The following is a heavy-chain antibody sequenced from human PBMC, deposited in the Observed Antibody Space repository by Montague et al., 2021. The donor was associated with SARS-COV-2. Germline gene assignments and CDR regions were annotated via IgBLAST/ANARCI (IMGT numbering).Heavy chain of an antibody. V-gene: IGHV3-74*01. CDR1: GFTFSAYW. Sequence: SLRLSLAASGFTFSAYWMHWVRQAPGQGLEWVARIRADGTTTNYADSMKGRFTISRDNAQDTVYLHMTTLTAEDTAVYYCVRAFSNSFKWFDPWGQGTLVTVSS. J-gene: IGHJ5*02. CDR3: VRAFSNSFKWFDP. CDR2: IRADGTTT. D-gene: IGHD6-13*01.